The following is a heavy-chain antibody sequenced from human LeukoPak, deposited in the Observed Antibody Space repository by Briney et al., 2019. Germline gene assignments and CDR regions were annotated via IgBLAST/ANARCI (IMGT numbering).Heavy chain of an antibody. Sequence: SETLSLTCTVSGGSISSSSYYWGWIRQPPGKGLEWIGNIYYSGSTYYNPSLKSRVAISVDTSKKQLSLRLSSVTAADTAVYYCAKEAPTDYAFDIWGQGTMVTVS. J-gene: IGHJ3*02. CDR1: GGSISSSSYY. D-gene: IGHD3/OR15-3a*01. V-gene: IGHV4-39*07. CDR3: AKEAPTDYAFDI. CDR2: IYYSGST.